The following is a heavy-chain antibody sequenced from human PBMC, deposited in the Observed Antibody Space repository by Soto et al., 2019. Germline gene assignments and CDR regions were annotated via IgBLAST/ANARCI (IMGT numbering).Heavy chain of an antibody. CDR3: ARVGYYDSSGYYRLYYYYYGMDV. CDR2: IWYDGSNK. D-gene: IGHD3-22*01. V-gene: IGHV3-33*01. CDR1: GFTFSSYG. J-gene: IGHJ6*02. Sequence: GGSLRLSCAASGFTFSSYGMHWVRQAPGKGLEWVAVIWYDGSNKYYADSVKGRFTISRDNSKNTLYLQMNSLRAEDTAVYYCARVGYYDSSGYYRLYYYYYGMDVWGQGTTVTVSS.